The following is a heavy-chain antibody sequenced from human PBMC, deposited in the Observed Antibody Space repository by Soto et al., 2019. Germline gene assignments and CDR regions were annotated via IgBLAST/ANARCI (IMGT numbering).Heavy chain of an antibody. J-gene: IGHJ6*02. V-gene: IGHV4-31*03. D-gene: IGHD3-9*01. CDR3: ARAGRSYDILTGFSFSPEGRDYYGRDF. CDR2: IYYSGSA. Sequence: PSETLSLTCTVSGGSISSGGYYWSWIRQHPGKGLEWIGYIYYSGSAYYNPSLKSRVTISVDTSKNQFSLKLSSVTAADTAVYYCARAGRSYDILTGFSFSPEGRDYYGRDFWAQGSSVPVSS. CDR1: GGSISSGGYY.